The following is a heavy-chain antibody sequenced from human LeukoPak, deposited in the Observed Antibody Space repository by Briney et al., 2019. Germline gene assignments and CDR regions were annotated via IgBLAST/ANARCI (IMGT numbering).Heavy chain of an antibody. CDR3: ARVRDFWSGYDY. V-gene: IGHV4-59*01. CDR1: GGSISSYY. J-gene: IGHJ4*02. D-gene: IGHD3-3*01. CDR2: IYYSGST. Sequence: SSETLSLTCTVSGGSISSYYWSWLRQPPGKGLEWIGYIYYSGSTNYNPSLKSRVTISVDTSKNQFSLKLSSVTAADTAVYYCARVRDFWSGYDYWGQGTLVTVSS.